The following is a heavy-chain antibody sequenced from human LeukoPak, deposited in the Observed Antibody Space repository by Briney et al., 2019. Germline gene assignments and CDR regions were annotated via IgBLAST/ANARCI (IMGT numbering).Heavy chain of an antibody. CDR1: GLTFINYA. CDR3: AKARNGDPPYYFDY. Sequence: GGSLRLSCAASGLTFINYAMSWVRQAPGRGLQWVSAISGSGGSTFYADSVKGRFTISRDNSKNTLYLQMTSLRAEDTAVYYCAKARNGDPPYYFDYWGQGTLVTVSS. V-gene: IGHV3-23*01. CDR2: ISGSGGST. D-gene: IGHD4-17*01. J-gene: IGHJ4*02.